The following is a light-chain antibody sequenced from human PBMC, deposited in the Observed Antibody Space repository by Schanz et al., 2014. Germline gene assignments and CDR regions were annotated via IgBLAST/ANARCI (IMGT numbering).Light chain of an antibody. CDR3: QQYYSWWT. Sequence: DIQMTQSPPSLSASVGDRVTITCRASQGIANFLAWYQQKPGKVPKLLIYAASTLQSGVPSRFSGSGSGTDFTLTISSLQPDDFATYYCQQYYSWWTFGQGTKVEIK. CDR1: QGIANF. CDR2: AAS. V-gene: IGKV1-27*01. J-gene: IGKJ1*01.